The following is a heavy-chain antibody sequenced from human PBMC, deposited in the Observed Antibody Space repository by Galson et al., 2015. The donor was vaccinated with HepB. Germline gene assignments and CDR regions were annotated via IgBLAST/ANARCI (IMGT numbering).Heavy chain of an antibody. CDR1: GYTFTIYP. CDR2: INAGNGNT. J-gene: IGHJ6*02. Sequence: SGYTFTIYPIHWVRQAPGQRLEWMGWINAGNGNTKYSQKFQDRVTITRDTSASTAYMELSSLRPEDTAVYYCARDLVVVSVAMGFGEYYYGMDVWGQGTTVTVSS. D-gene: IGHD2-2*01. CDR3: ARDLVVVSVAMGFGEYYYGMDV. V-gene: IGHV1-3*01.